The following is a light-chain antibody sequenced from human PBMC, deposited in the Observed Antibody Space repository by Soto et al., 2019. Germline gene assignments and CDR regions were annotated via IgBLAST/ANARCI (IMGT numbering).Light chain of an antibody. CDR1: QSVGTK. CDR2: SAS. Sequence: EPLMTQSAATLCMYPGASATLSCRASQSVGTKLVWYQQKPGQAPRLLIYSASTRATDIPARLSGSVSGTDFTLTIRSLQPEDCATYDGQPLNTYPSTFGGGTQVDIK. V-gene: IGKV3-15*01. CDR3: QPLNTYPST. J-gene: IGKJ4*01.